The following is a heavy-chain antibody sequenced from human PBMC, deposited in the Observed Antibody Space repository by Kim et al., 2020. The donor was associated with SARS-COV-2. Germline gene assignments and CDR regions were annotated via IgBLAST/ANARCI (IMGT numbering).Heavy chain of an antibody. CDR1: GGTFSSYA. J-gene: IGHJ6*02. CDR3: ARDKAWYQFGEYRHYYYGMDV. D-gene: IGHD3-10*01. Sequence: SVKVSCKASGGTFSSYAISWVRQAPGQGLEWMGGIIPIFGTANYAQKFQGRVTITADESTSTAYMELSSLRSEDTAVYYCARDKAWYQFGEYRHYYYGMDVWGQGTTVTVSS. V-gene: IGHV1-69*13. CDR2: IIPIFGTA.